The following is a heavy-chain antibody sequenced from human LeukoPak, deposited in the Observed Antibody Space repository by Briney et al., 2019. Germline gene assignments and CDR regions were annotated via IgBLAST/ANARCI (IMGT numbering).Heavy chain of an antibody. CDR1: GFTFSNAW. CDR2: IKSKTDSGTT. CDR3: TTAVWFGDLLLGDY. D-gene: IGHD3-10*01. V-gene: IGHV3-15*01. Sequence: GGSLRLSCAASGFTFSNAWMSWVRQAPGKGLEWVGRIKSKTDSGTTDYAAPVKGRFTISRDDSTNTLYLQMNSLKTEDTAVYYRTTAVWFGDLLLGDYWGQGTLVTVSS. J-gene: IGHJ4*02.